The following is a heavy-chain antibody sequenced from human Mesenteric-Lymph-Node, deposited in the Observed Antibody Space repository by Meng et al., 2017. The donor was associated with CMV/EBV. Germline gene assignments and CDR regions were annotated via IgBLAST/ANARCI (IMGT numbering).Heavy chain of an antibody. Sequence: GESLKISCAASGFTFSDHYMDWVRQAPGKGLEWVGRIRNKANSYTTEYAASVKGRFTISRDDSKNSLYLQMNSLKTEDTAVYYCALSLLRYYFDYRGQGTLVTVSS. J-gene: IGHJ4*02. V-gene: IGHV3-72*01. CDR2: IRNKANSYTT. CDR3: ALSLLRYYFDY. CDR1: GFTFSDHY. D-gene: IGHD3-22*01.